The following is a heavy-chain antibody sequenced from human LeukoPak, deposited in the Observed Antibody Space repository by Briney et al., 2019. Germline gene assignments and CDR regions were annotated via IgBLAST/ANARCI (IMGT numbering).Heavy chain of an antibody. CDR2: IYHSGST. CDR1: GGSIRSGGYS. V-gene: IGHV4-30-2*01. Sequence: SETLSPTSAVFGGSIRSGGYSWSCIRQPPGKGLEGIGYIYHSGSTYYNPSLKSRVTISVDTSKNQFSLKLSSVTAADTAVYYCARVVARGAYFDYGGQGTLVTVSS. D-gene: IGHD3-10*01. J-gene: IGHJ4*02. CDR3: ARVVARGAYFDY.